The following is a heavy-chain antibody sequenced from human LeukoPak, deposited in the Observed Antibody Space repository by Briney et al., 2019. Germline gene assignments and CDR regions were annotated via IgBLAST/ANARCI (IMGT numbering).Heavy chain of an antibody. J-gene: IGHJ5*02. CDR2: IMPLFGTA. CDR1: GGTFNNSA. Sequence: SVKVSCKTSGGTFNNSAISWVRLAPGQGLEWLGGIMPLFGTAGYAQKFQGRVTITKDESTRTVYLELTSLTSDNTAVYYCARDVHGDYGSGWFDPWGLGTLVSVSS. V-gene: IGHV1-69*05. CDR3: ARDVHGDYGSGWFDP. D-gene: IGHD4-17*01.